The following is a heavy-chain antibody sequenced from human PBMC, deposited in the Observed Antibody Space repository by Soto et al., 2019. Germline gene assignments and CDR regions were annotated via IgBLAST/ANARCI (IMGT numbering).Heavy chain of an antibody. CDR3: ARDPSGYGNWFDP. J-gene: IGHJ5*02. D-gene: IGHD5-18*01. Sequence: SETLSLTCTVSGGSISSYYWSWIRQPPGKGLEWIGYIYYSGSTNYNPSLKSRVTISVDTSKNQFSLKLSSVTAADTAVYYCARDPSGYGNWFDPWGQGTLVTVSS. V-gene: IGHV4-59*01. CDR2: IYYSGST. CDR1: GGSISSYY.